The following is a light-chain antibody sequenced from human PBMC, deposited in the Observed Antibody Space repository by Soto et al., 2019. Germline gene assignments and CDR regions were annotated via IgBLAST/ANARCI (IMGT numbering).Light chain of an antibody. Sequence: EIVLTQSPATLSLSPGERATLSCRASQSVSSYLAWYQQKPGQAPRLLTYDASNRATGIPARFSGSGSGTEFTLTISSLQSEDFATYYCLQYNNYPLTFGGGTKVDIK. J-gene: IGKJ4*01. CDR3: LQYNNYPLT. V-gene: IGKV3D-15*01. CDR1: QSVSSY. CDR2: DAS.